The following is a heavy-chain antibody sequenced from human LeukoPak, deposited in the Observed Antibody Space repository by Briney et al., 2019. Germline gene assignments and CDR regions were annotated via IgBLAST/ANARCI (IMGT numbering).Heavy chain of an antibody. V-gene: IGHV3-7*01. CDR2: IKQDGSEK. J-gene: IGHJ4*02. D-gene: IGHD2-2*02. CDR1: GFTFSSYW. CDR3: ARVDCSSTSCYRN. Sequence: PGGSPRLSCAASGFTFSSYWMSWVRQAPGKGLEWVANIKQDGSEKYYVDSVKGRFTISRDNAKNSLYLQMNSLRAEDTAVYYCARVDCSSTSCYRNWGQGTLVTVSS.